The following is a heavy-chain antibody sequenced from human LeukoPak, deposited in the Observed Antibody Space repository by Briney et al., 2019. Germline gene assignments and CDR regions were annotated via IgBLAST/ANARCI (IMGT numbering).Heavy chain of an antibody. J-gene: IGHJ4*02. D-gene: IGHD3-22*01. V-gene: IGHV5-51*01. Sequence: GESLRISCKGSGYSFTNYWIAWVRQMPGKGLEWMGIIYPGDSDTRYSPSFQGQVTISADKSIGTAYLQWSSLRASDTAMYYCLAYYYDSSGSHFDYWGQGTLVTVSS. CDR3: LAYYYDSSGSHFDY. CDR1: GYSFTNYW. CDR2: IYPGDSDT.